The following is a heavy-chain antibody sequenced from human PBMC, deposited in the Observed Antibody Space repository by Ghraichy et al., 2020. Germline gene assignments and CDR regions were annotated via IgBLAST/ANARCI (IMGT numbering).Heavy chain of an antibody. CDR2: IYYTGGT. Sequence: SETLSLTCTVSGGSLSSSGYYWSWIRLHPGQGLEWIGNIYYTGGTDYNPSLKSRATISLDTSKNQFSLKLTSVTAADTALYYCARENSRRCASNSCYTYFDFWGQVTLVTVSS. V-gene: IGHV4-31*03. CDR3: ARENSRRCASNSCYTYFDF. CDR1: GGSLSSSGYY. D-gene: IGHD2-2*02. J-gene: IGHJ4*02.